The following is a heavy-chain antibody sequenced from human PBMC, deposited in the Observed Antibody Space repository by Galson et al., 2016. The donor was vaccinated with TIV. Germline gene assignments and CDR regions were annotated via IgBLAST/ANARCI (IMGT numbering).Heavy chain of an antibody. CDR1: GDTFSSFV. J-gene: IGHJ6*02. CDR3: AKCRNTAMDTYYCYYGLDV. Sequence: SVKVSCKASGDTFSSFVISWVRQAPGQGLEWMGGIIPLFGEAHYAQKFQGRVTISADESTSTVYMELSGLRSGDTAMYYCAKCRNTAMDTYYCYYGLDVWGQGTMVTVSS. V-gene: IGHV1-69*13. CDR2: IIPLFGEA. D-gene: IGHD5-18*01.